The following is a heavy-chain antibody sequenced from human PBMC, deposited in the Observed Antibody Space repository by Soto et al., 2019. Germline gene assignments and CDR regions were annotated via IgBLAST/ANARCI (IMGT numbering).Heavy chain of an antibody. CDR3: ARDLDYYGSGSYYSFDP. Sequence: ASVKVSCKASGGTFSSYAISWVRQAPGQGLEWMGGIIPIFGTANYAQKFQGRVTITADESTSTAYMELSSLRSEDTAVYYCARDLDYYGSGSYYSFDPWGQGTLVTVSS. J-gene: IGHJ5*02. V-gene: IGHV1-69*13. CDR1: GGTFSSYA. CDR2: IIPIFGTA. D-gene: IGHD3-10*01.